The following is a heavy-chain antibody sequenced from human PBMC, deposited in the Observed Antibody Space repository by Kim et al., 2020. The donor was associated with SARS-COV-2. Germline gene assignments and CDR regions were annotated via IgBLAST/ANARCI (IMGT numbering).Heavy chain of an antibody. CDR2: GGTT. V-gene: IGHV3-49*02. Sequence: GGTTEYAASVKDRFIISSDDSKTFAYLQMNSLKTEETALYYCTRGPPLFDSWGQGTLVTVSS. J-gene: IGHJ4*02. CDR3: TRGPPLFDS.